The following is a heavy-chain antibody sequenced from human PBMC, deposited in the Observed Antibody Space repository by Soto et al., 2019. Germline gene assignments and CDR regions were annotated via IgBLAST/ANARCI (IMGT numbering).Heavy chain of an antibody. V-gene: IGHV4-30-4*01. Sequence: PSETLSLTCTVSGGSISADSYCSWIRQTPGKGLEWIGYIYHTGNTYYNPSLRSRVSISVDKSKSQFSLKLISVTAADTAVYFCARDEYQLLSSVSWFDSWGQGTLVTVSS. J-gene: IGHJ5*01. D-gene: IGHD2-2*01. CDR1: GGSISADSY. CDR2: IYHTGNT. CDR3: ARDEYQLLSSVSWFDS.